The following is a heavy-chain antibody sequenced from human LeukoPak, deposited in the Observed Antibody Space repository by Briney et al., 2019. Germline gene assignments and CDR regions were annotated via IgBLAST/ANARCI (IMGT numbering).Heavy chain of an antibody. CDR3: ASKTFCTSISCHFDY. D-gene: IGHD2-2*01. V-gene: IGHV3-23*01. Sequence: GGSLRLSCAASGFTFGSYAMTWVRQAPGTGLKWVSAISDSGANTYYADSVKGRFTISRDNSKNTLYLQMNSLRADDTAVYYCASKTFCTSISCHFDYWGQGTRVTVSS. J-gene: IGHJ4*02. CDR2: ISDSGANT. CDR1: GFTFGSYA.